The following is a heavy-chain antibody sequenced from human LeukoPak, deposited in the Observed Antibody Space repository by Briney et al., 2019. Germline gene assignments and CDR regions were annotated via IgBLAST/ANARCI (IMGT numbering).Heavy chain of an antibody. V-gene: IGHV1-18*01. CDR3: ARNPREDYGGLSLFDY. CDR2: INTYNGDT. D-gene: IGHD4-23*01. Sequence: ASVKVSCKASGYIFTSYGISWLRQAPGQGLEWMGWINTYNGDTKYAQKFQGRVTMTTDTSTSTAYMELRSLRSDDTAVYYCARNPREDYGGLSLFDYWGQGTLVTVSS. J-gene: IGHJ4*02. CDR1: GYIFTSYG.